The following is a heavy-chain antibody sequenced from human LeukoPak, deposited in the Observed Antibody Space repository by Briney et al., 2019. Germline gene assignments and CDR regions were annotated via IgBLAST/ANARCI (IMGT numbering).Heavy chain of an antibody. CDR1: GGSFSGYY. CDR2: INHSGST. Sequence: SETLSLTCAVYGGSFSGYYWSWIRQPPGKGLEWIGEINHSGSTNYNPSLKSRVTISVDTSKNQFSLKLSSVTAADTAAYYCARTQTDFHYYYYMDVWGKGTTVTVSS. CDR3: ARTQTDFHYYYYMDV. J-gene: IGHJ6*03. D-gene: IGHD3/OR15-3a*01. V-gene: IGHV4-34*01.